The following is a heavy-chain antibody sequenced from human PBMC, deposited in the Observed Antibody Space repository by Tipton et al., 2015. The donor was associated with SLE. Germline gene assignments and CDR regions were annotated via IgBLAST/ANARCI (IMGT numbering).Heavy chain of an antibody. CDR3: AREDTPAGRMISSGGDPVSAFDL. Sequence: SLRLSCAASGFTFSSYGMHWVRQAPGKGLEWVAVIWYDGSNKYYADSVKGRFTISRDNSKNTLYLQMNSLRAEDTAVYYCAREDTPAGRMISSGGDPVSAFDLCGQGAMVAVSS. V-gene: IGHV3-33*01. CDR2: IWYDGSNK. CDR1: GFTFSSYG. D-gene: IGHD3-16*01. J-gene: IGHJ3*01.